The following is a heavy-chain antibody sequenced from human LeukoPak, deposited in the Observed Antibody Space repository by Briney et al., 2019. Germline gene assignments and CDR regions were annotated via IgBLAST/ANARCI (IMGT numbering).Heavy chain of an antibody. Sequence: SETLSLTCAVYGGSFSGYYWSWIRQPPGKGLEWIGEINHSGSTNYNPSLKSRVTISVDTSKNQFSLKLSSVTAADTAVYYCARLRYDSSGYYYAYYYYYMDVWGKGTTVTISS. CDR1: GGSFSGYY. J-gene: IGHJ6*03. CDR3: ARLRYDSSGYYYAYYYYYMDV. CDR2: INHSGST. D-gene: IGHD3-22*01. V-gene: IGHV4-34*01.